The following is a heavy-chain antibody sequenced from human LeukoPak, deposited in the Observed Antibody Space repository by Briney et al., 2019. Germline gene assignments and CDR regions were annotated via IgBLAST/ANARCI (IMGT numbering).Heavy chain of an antibody. CDR1: EFTFNTYG. D-gene: IGHD2-8*01. CDR3: AKGRKQWWTFDVLDM. Sequence: GRSLRLSCAASEFTFNTYGMHWVRQAPSKGLESAALISYDGSKKYYAGSVKGRFTISRDNSETTLYLQMNSLRPEDTAVYHCAKGRKQWWTFDVLDMWGQGTVVTVSS. J-gene: IGHJ3*02. V-gene: IGHV3-30*18. CDR2: ISYDGSKK.